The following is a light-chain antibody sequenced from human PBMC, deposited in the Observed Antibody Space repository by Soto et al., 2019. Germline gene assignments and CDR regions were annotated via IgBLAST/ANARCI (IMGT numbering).Light chain of an antibody. V-gene: IGLV1-40*01. Sequence: QSVLTEPPSVSVAPGQRVTVSCTGSTSNIGADYDVHWYQQLPGTAPKLLIYGSSDRPSGVPDRLSGSKSGTSASLAITGLQAEDEADYYCQSYDSSLINYVFGTGTKVTVL. CDR2: GSS. CDR3: QSYDSSLINYV. CDR1: TSNIGADYD. J-gene: IGLJ1*01.